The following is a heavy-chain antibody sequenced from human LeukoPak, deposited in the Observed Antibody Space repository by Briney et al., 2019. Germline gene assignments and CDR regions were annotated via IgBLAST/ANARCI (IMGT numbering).Heavy chain of an antibody. V-gene: IGHV3-30*18. J-gene: IGHJ6*03. D-gene: IGHD3-3*01. CDR3: AKEARYYDFWSGYYYYYYMDV. Sequence: GSLRLSCAASGFTFSSYGMHWVRQAPGKGLEWVAVISYDGSNKYYADSVKGRFTISRDNSKNTLYLQMNSLRAEDTAVYYCAKEARYYDFWSGYYYYYYMDVWGKGTTVTVSS. CDR1: GFTFSSYG. CDR2: ISYDGSNK.